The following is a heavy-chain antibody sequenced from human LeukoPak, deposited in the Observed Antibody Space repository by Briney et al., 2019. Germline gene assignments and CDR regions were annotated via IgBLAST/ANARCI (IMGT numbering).Heavy chain of an antibody. J-gene: IGHJ4*01. CDR2: IYSSGSA. Sequence: PSETLSLTCTVSGDSISRHYWSWIRQPPGKGLEWIGYIYSSGSANYNPSIKSRVIISGDTSKNQISLKLTSVTAADTAVYFCARHRDYYDTWGRGTLVTVSS. CDR3: ARHRDYYDT. D-gene: IGHD3-22*01. V-gene: IGHV4-59*08. CDR1: GDSISRHY.